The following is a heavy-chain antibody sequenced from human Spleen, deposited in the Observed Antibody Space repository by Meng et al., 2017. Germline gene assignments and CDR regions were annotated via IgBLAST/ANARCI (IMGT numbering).Heavy chain of an antibody. Sequence: VSVKVSCKASGYTFPDYWLHWVRRAPGQGLEWMGRINPKSGDTHYAQRFQGRVTMTGDTSISTAYMELSGLRSDDTAMYYCARDEDISAAGKLFGYYWGQGTLVTVSS. D-gene: IGHD6-13*01. CDR1: GYTFPDYW. CDR3: ARDEDISAAGKLFGYY. J-gene: IGHJ4*02. CDR2: INPKSGDT. V-gene: IGHV1-2*06.